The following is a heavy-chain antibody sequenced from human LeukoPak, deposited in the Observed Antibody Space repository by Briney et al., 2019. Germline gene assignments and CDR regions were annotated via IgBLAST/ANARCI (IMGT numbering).Heavy chain of an antibody. Sequence: VQPGGSLRLSCAASGFTFSSYGMHWVRQAPGKGLQWVAFIWHDGSNKEYADSVKGRFTISRDNSKSTLYLQMNSLRAEDSAVYNCVRDDGLAGTPFDYWGQGTLVTVSS. V-gene: IGHV3-33*01. CDR2: IWHDGSNK. D-gene: IGHD6-19*01. CDR3: VRDDGLAGTPFDY. CDR1: GFTFSSYG. J-gene: IGHJ4*02.